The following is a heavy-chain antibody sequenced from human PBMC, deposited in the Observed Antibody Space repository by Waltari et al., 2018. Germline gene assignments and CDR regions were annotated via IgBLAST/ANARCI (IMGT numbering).Heavy chain of an antibody. CDR1: GCSILRGAYY. CDR3: ARRGQTTVSYYFDY. CDR2: IYHSGST. Sequence: QVQLQESGPGLVKPSQTLSLICTVSGCSILRGAYYWSWIRQPPGKGLEWIGYIYHSGSTHYNPSLKSRVTISVDTSKNQFSLRLTSVTTADTAVYYCARRGQTTVSYYFDYWGQGTLVTVSS. J-gene: IGHJ4*02. V-gene: IGHV4-30-4*08. D-gene: IGHD4-4*01.